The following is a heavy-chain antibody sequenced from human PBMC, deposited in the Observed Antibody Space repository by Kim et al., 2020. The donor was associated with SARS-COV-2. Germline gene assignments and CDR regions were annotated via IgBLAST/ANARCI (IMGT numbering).Heavy chain of an antibody. Sequence: SETLSLTCTVSGGSISSSNYYWGWIRQPPGKGLEWIGSIYYSGSTYYNPSLKSRVTISVDTSKNQFSLKLSSVTAADTAVYYCARHIKDYDYVWGSWGLDYWGQGTLVTVSS. CDR2: IYYSGST. CDR1: GGSISSSNYY. D-gene: IGHD3-16*01. CDR3: ARHIKDYDYVWGSWGLDY. J-gene: IGHJ4*02. V-gene: IGHV4-39*01.